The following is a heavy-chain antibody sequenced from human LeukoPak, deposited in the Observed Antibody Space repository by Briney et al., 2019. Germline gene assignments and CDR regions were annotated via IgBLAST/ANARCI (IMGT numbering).Heavy chain of an antibody. V-gene: IGHV1-8*01. J-gene: IGHJ4*02. CDR1: GYTFTSYD. CDR2: MNPNSGNT. D-gene: IGHD3-10*01. CDR3: GRGRGNGRLDNYFDY. Sequence: ASVKFSCKSSGYTFTSYDINWVRPATGQGLEWMGWMNPNSGNTGYVQKFQGRVTMTSNTSISTAYLELSSLRSEDTAVYYCGRGRGNGRLDNYFDYCGQRALVTVSS.